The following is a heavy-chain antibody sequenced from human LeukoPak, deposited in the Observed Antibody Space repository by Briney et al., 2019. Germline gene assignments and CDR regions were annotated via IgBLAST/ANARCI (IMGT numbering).Heavy chain of an antibody. CDR1: GFTFSSYW. CDR2: INTDGSST. CDR3: ARDPPDSGYYYDSSGYRRNY. D-gene: IGHD3-22*01. Sequence: PGGSLRLSCAASGFTFSSYWMHWVRQAPGKGLVWVSRINTDGSSTSYADSVKGRFTISRDNAKNTLYLQMNSLRAEDTAVYYCARDPPDSGYYYDSSGYRRNYWGQGTLVTVSS. J-gene: IGHJ4*02. V-gene: IGHV3-74*01.